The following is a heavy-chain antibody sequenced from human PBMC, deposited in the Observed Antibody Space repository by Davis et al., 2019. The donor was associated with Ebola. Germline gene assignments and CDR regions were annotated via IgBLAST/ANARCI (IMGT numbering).Heavy chain of an antibody. J-gene: IGHJ4*02. CDR2: IIPVFGIP. CDR3: ARDRYSDGSGYFFEQSH. Sequence: SVKVSCKASGYTFTTNGISWVRQAPGQGLDWMGGIIPVFGIPKYAQKFQGRVTITADESTSTAYMELSSLRSEDTAVYYCARDRYSDGSGYFFEQSHWGQGTLVTVSS. D-gene: IGHD3-22*01. V-gene: IGHV1-69*13. CDR1: GYTFTTNG.